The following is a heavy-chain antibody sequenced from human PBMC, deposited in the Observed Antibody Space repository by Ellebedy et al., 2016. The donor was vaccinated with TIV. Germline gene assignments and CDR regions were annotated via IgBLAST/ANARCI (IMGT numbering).Heavy chain of an antibody. J-gene: IGHJ4*02. D-gene: IGHD2-15*01. Sequence: GGSLRLXXAASGFIFSNAWMNWVRQAPGKGLEWVGRIKGKTDGGTRDFAAPVKGRFNISRDDSKNTVSLQMDSLKTEDTAVYYCAAGTGYSDFDYWGQGTLVTVSS. V-gene: IGHV3-15*01. CDR1: GFIFSNAW. CDR3: AAGTGYSDFDY. CDR2: IKGKTDGGTR.